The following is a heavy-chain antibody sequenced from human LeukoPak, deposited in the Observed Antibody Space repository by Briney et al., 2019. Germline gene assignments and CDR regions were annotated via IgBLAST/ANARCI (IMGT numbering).Heavy chain of an antibody. J-gene: IGHJ4*02. D-gene: IGHD3-22*01. CDR2: INPNSGGT. CDR3: ARDLAYYYDSSGYFYRTPRFDY. V-gene: IGHV1-2*02. CDR1: GYTFTGYY. Sequence: ASVKVSCKASGYTFTGYYMHWVRQAPGQGLEWMGWINPNSGGTNYAQKFQGRVTMTRDTSTSTAYMELRSLRSDDTAVYYCARDLAYYYDSSGYFYRTPRFDYWGQGTLVTVSS.